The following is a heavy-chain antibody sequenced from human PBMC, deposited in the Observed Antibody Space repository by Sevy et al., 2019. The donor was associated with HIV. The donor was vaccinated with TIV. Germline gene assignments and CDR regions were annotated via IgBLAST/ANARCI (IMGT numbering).Heavy chain of an antibody. J-gene: IGHJ6*02. Sequence: GGSLRLSCAASGFTFSSYAMHWVRQAPGKGLEWVAVISYDGSNKYYADSVKGRFTISRDNSKNTLYLQMNSLRAEDTAVYYCAGTKGTHCSSTSCYKGYGMDVWGQGTTVTVSS. V-gene: IGHV3-30-3*01. CDR3: AGTKGTHCSSTSCYKGYGMDV. CDR1: GFTFSSYA. CDR2: ISYDGSNK. D-gene: IGHD2-2*02.